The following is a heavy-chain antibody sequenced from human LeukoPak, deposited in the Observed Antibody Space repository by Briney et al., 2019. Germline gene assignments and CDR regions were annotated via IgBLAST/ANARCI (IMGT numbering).Heavy chain of an antibody. V-gene: IGHV3-23*01. CDR1: GFTFSSYA. D-gene: IGHD1-26*01. CDR2: ISGSGGST. Sequence: GGSLRLSCAASGFTFSSYAMSWVRQAPGKGLEWVSGISGSGGSTYYADSVKGRFTISRDNSKNTLYLQMNSLRAEDTAVYYCAKDIVGATTGFLFDYWGQGTLVTVSS. J-gene: IGHJ4*02. CDR3: AKDIVGATTGFLFDY.